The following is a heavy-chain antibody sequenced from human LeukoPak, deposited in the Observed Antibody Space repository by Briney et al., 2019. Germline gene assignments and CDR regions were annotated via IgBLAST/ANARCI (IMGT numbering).Heavy chain of an antibody. CDR2: IKQDGSEK. CDR1: GFTFSDHY. J-gene: IGHJ4*02. Sequence: GGSLRLSCAASGFTFSDHYMDWVRQAPGKGLKWVANIKQDGSEKYYVGSVKGRFTISRDNADNSLYLQMNSLRAEDTAVYYCARLRTFDYWGQGTLVTVSS. D-gene: IGHD1-14*01. CDR3: ARLRTFDY. V-gene: IGHV3-7*03.